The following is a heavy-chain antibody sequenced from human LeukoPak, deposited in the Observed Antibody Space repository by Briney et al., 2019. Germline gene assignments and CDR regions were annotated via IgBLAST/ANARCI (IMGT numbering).Heavy chain of an antibody. J-gene: IGHJ4*02. CDR1: EYIFTGYY. D-gene: IGHD2-2*01. CDR2: INPNSGDT. Sequence: ASVKVSCKASEYIFTGYYMHWVRQAPGQGLEWMGWINPNSGDTNFAQKFQGRVTMTRDTSISTAYMELSRLRSDDTAVYYCARDRSIAVAPAAISFSYYWGQGTLVTVSS. V-gene: IGHV1-2*02. CDR3: ARDRSIAVAPAAISFSYY.